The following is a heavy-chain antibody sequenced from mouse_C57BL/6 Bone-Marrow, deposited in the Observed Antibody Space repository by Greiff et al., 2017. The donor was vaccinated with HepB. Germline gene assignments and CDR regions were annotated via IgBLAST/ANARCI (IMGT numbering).Heavy chain of an antibody. D-gene: IGHD1-1*01. CDR2: ISSGGSYT. Sequence: EVKVVESGGDLVKPGGSLKLSCAASGFTFSSYGMSWVRQTPDKRLEWVATISSGGSYTYYPDSVKGRFTISRDNAKNTLYLQMSSLKSEDTAMYYCARPDYYGSSRSMDYWGEGTSVTVSS. V-gene: IGHV5-6*01. CDR1: GFTFSSYG. CDR3: ARPDYYGSSRSMDY. J-gene: IGHJ4*01.